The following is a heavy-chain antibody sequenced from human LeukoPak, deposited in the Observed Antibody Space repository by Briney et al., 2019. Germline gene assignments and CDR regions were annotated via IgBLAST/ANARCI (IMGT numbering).Heavy chain of an antibody. V-gene: IGHV1-8*01. J-gene: IGHJ6*02. D-gene: IGHD4-17*01. CDR3: ARPGDYGADGYYYYYGMDV. CDR2: MNPNSGNT. Sequence: ASVKVSCKASGYTFTSYDINWVRQATGQGLEWMGWMNPNSGNTGYAQKFQGRVTMTRDTSTSTVYMELSSLRSEDTAVYYCARPGDYGADGYYYYYGMDVWGQGTTVTVSS. CDR1: GYTFTSYD.